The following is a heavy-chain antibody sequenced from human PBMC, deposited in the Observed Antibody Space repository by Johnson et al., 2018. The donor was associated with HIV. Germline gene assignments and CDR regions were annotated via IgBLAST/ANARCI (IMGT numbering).Heavy chain of an antibody. J-gene: IGHJ3*01. CDR1: GFAFRTYW. V-gene: IGHV3-74*03. D-gene: IGHD2-21*01. Sequence: MLLVESGGGLVQPGGSLRLSCAASGFAFRTYWMVWVRQVPGKRPVWVARIYNDGSRTTYAASVRGRFTISRDNDKYTVDLQMNSLRVEDTAVYYCAKVDCGGDTCAGYDPFDLWGQGTLVTVSS. CDR3: AKVDCGGDTCAGYDPFDL. CDR2: IYNDGSRT.